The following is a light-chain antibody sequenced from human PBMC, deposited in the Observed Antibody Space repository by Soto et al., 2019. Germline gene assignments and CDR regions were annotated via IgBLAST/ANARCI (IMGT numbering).Light chain of an antibody. V-gene: IGLV4-69*01. CDR2: LSSDGSH. Sequence: QLVLTQSPSASASLGASVKLTCTLSSGHSSYAIAWHQQQAEKGPRYLMKLSSDGSHSKGDGIPDRFSGSSSGAERYLTISSLQSEDEADYYCQTWDTGARVVFGGGTQLTVL. CDR1: SGHSSYA. CDR3: QTWDTGARVV. J-gene: IGLJ2*01.